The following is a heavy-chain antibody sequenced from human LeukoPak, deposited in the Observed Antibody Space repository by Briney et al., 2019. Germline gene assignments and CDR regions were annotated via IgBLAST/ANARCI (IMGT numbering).Heavy chain of an antibody. CDR2: IYPGDSDT. J-gene: IGHJ4*02. CDR3: ARRSHSGSYGIDY. Sequence: WIRQPPGKGLEWIGIIYPGDSDTRYSPSFQGQVTISADKSISTAYLQWSSLKASDTAMYYCARRSHSGSYGIDYWGQGTLVTVSS. D-gene: IGHD1-26*01. V-gene: IGHV5-51*01.